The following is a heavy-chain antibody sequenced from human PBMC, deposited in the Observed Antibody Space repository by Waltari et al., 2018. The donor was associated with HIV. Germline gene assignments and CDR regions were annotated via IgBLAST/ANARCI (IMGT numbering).Heavy chain of an antibody. V-gene: IGHV3-23*01. CDR1: GFTFRNYA. D-gene: IGHD3-10*01. CDR2: ITVNGVNT. J-gene: IGHJ4*02. CDR3: AQDPRSYGWSRFGN. Sequence: EVQLLESGGGLVQPGGSLRLSGAASGFTFRNYAMNWVRQTSGRGLEWVSAITVNGVNTYYADSVRGRFTISRDDSKNTLFLQMNSLRAEDTAVYYCAQDPRSYGWSRFGNWGQGTLVTVSS.